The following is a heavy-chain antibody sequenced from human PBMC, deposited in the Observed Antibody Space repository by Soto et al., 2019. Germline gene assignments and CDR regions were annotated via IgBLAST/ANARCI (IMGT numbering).Heavy chain of an antibody. CDR2: IYSSGNT. Sequence: LSLTCSVSGGTISGYYWTWIRQPAGKGLEWIGRIYSSGNTKYNPSLQSRVTMSLDTSNNQFSLRLTSVTAADTAVYYCARGQRFSDWFDPWGQGTLATVSS. CDR3: ARGQRFSDWFDP. J-gene: IGHJ5*02. CDR1: GGTISGYY. V-gene: IGHV4-4*07. D-gene: IGHD3-3*01.